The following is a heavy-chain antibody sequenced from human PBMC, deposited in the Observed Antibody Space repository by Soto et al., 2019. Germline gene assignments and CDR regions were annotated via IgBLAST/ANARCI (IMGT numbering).Heavy chain of an antibody. V-gene: IGHV1-69*02. CDR3: ARGKRDCSRGSCYFDC. CDR2: IIPILGIA. CDR1: GGTFSSYT. D-gene: IGHD2-15*01. Sequence: QVQLVQSGAEVKKPGSSVKVSCKASGGTFSSYTISWVRQAPGQGLEWMGRIIPILGIANYAQKFQGRVTITADKSTSTAYMELSRVRSEDTAVYYCARGKRDCSRGSCYFDCWGQGNLVTVSS. J-gene: IGHJ4*02.